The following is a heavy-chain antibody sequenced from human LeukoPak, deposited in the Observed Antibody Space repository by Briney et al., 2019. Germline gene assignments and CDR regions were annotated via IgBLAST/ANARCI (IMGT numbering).Heavy chain of an antibody. V-gene: IGHV3-7*01. CDR2: IKQDGSEK. CDR3: ATGGSEYRSDWFDS. J-gene: IGHJ5*01. Sequence: GGSLRLSCAASGFTFSSYWMSWVRQAPGKGLEWVANIKQDGSEKYYVDSVKGRFTISRDNAKNSLYLQMNSLRVEDTAVYYCATGGSEYRSDWFDSWGQGTLVNVAS. CDR1: GFTFSSYW. D-gene: IGHD5-18*01.